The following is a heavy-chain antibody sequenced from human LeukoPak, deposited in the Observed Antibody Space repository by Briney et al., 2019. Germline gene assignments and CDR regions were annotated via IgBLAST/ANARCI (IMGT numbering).Heavy chain of an antibody. CDR1: GGSIGSYY. CDR2: IYYSGST. J-gene: IGHJ5*02. Sequence: PSETLSLTCTVSGGSIGSYYWSWIRQPPGKGLEWIGYIYYSGSTNYNPSLKSRVTISVDTSKNQFSLKLSSVTAADTAVYYCARVRRYCTNGVCPTGFDPWGQGTLVTVSS. D-gene: IGHD2-8*01. V-gene: IGHV4-59*01. CDR3: ARVRRYCTNGVCPTGFDP.